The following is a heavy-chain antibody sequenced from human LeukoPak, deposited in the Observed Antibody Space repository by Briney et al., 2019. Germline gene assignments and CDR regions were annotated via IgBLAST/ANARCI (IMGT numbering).Heavy chain of an antibody. Sequence: SETLSLTCAVYGGSFSGYYWSSIRQPPGKGLEWIGEINRSGSTNYNPPLKSRVTISVDTSKNQFSLKLSSVTAADTAVYYCAREGVTILGVVNESPPFDYWGQGTLVTVSS. CDR1: GGSFSGYY. V-gene: IGHV4-34*01. CDR3: AREGVTILGVVNESPPFDY. J-gene: IGHJ4*02. CDR2: INRSGST. D-gene: IGHD3-3*01.